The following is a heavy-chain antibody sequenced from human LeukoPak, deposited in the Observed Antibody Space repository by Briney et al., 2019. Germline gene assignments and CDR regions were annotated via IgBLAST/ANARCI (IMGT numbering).Heavy chain of an antibody. D-gene: IGHD1-26*01. CDR3: AGDRGSYRPIDY. Sequence: GGSLRLSCVASGFTFSSYWMHWVRQDPRKGLVWVSRINGDGRNINYADSVRGRFTISRDNAKNTLYLQMNTLRVEDTAIYYCAGDRGSYRPIDYWGQGTLVTVSP. CDR1: GFTFSSYW. J-gene: IGHJ4*02. V-gene: IGHV3-74*01. CDR2: INGDGRNI.